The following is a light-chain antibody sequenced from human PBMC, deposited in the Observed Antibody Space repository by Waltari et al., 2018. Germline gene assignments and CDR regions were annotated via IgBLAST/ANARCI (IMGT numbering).Light chain of an antibody. Sequence: DIQMTQSPSSLSASVGDRVTITCRASQSVRNFLNWYQQQPGKAPKLLIYATSSLETGVPSRFSGSGSGTDFCLSISSLQPEDFAIYFCQEGYMTPRTFGQGTKVEIK. CDR3: QEGYMTPRT. CDR1: QSVRNF. CDR2: ATS. V-gene: IGKV1-39*01. J-gene: IGKJ1*01.